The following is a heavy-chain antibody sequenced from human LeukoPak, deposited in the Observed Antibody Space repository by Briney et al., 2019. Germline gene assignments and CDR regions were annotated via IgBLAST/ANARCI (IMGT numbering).Heavy chain of an antibody. CDR3: ARRYYYNLGGFPFDF. Sequence: SETLSLTCAVSGGPFSGYFWSWIRQSSGKGLEWIGEIHNSGTTNYNPSLNSRVTISEDTSKNQFYLNLSSVTAADTAVYYCARRYYYNLGGFPFDFWGQGTLVTVSS. CDR2: IHNSGTT. J-gene: IGHJ4*02. CDR1: GGPFSGYF. V-gene: IGHV4-34*01. D-gene: IGHD3-10*01.